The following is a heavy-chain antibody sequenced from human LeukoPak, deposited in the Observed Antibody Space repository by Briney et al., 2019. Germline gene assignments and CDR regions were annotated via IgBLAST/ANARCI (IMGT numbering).Heavy chain of an antibody. V-gene: IGHV1-2*02. J-gene: IGHJ5*02. Sequence: ASVKVSCKASGYTFTDYYMHWVRQAPGQGLEWMGWINPNSGGTNYAQKLQGRVTMTRDTSIRTAYMELSRLRSDDTAVYYCERTAPKNWFDPWGQGTLVTVSS. CDR1: GYTFTDYY. D-gene: IGHD2-21*02. CDR3: ERTAPKNWFDP. CDR2: INPNSGGT.